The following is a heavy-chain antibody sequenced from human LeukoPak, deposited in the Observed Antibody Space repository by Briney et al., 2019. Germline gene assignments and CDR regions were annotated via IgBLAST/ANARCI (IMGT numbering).Heavy chain of an antibody. Sequence: ASVKVSCKASGYTFTSYGISWVRQAPGQGLEWMGWISAYNGNTNYAQKLQGRVTMTTDTSTSTAYMELRSLRSDDTAVYYCARGLRIAAAGTPGRPVDYWGQGTLVTVSS. V-gene: IGHV1-18*01. CDR2: ISAYNGNT. CDR1: GYTFTSYG. J-gene: IGHJ4*02. D-gene: IGHD6-13*01. CDR3: ARGLRIAAAGTPGRPVDY.